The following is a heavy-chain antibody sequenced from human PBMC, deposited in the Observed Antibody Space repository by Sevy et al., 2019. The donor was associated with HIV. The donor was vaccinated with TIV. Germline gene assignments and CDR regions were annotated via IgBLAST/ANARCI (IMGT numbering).Heavy chain of an antibody. J-gene: IGHJ4*02. V-gene: IGHV3-7*01. CDR3: AGEGDAGFDF. Sequence: GGSLRLSCAASGFTFSSYWMTWVRQAPEEGLEWVANIKQDGSEKYYVDSVKGRFTISRDNAKNSMYLQMNSLRAEDTAVYYCAGEGDAGFDFWGQGTLVTVSS. CDR1: GFTFSSYW. CDR2: IKQDGSEK.